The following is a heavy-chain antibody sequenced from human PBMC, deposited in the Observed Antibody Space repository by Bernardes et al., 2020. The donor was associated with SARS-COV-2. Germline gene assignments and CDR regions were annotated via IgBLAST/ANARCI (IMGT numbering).Heavy chain of an antibody. Sequence: SEPLSLTCTLSGGSVSSGTYYWSWLLQPAGKGLEWIGRIYTTGITNYNPSLKSRVTISVDTSKNQFSLNLTSVTAADTAVYYCGRARGSGSQKDGLDVWGQGTTVTVSS. D-gene: IGHD1-26*01. CDR3: GRARGSGSQKDGLDV. CDR1: GGSVSSGTYY. V-gene: IGHV4-61*02. J-gene: IGHJ6*02. CDR2: IYTTGIT.